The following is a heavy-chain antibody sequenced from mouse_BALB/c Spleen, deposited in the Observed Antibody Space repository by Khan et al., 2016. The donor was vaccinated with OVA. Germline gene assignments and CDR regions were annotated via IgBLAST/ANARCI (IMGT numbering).Heavy chain of an antibody. J-gene: IGHJ3*01. Sequence: EVELVESGGDLVKPGGSLKLSCAASGFTFSNYGMSWVRQTPDKRLEWVATISSDGTYTYYPDSVKGRFTISRNNAKNTLYLQMNSLKSEDTAMYYCTSHLTGSFAYWGQGTLVTVSA. CDR3: TSHLTGSFAY. D-gene: IGHD4-1*01. CDR1: GFTFSNYG. CDR2: ISSDGTYT. V-gene: IGHV5-6*01.